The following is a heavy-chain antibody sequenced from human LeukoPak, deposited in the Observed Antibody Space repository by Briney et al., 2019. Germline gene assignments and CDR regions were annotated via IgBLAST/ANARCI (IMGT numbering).Heavy chain of an antibody. Sequence: SETLSLTCAVYGGSFSGYYWSWIRQPPGKGLEWIGEINHSGSTNYNPSLKSRVTISVDTSKNQFSLKLSSVTAADTAVYYCARVGYDFWSGYYINYWGQGTLVTVSS. V-gene: IGHV4-34*01. D-gene: IGHD3-3*01. CDR3: ARVGYDFWSGYYINY. CDR1: GGSFSGYY. CDR2: INHSGST. J-gene: IGHJ4*02.